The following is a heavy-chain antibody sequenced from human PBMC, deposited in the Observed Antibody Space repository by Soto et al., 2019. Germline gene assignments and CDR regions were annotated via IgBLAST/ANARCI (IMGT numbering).Heavy chain of an antibody. CDR2: ISYDGSNK. J-gene: IGHJ6*02. CDR3: ARDYYGSGSYYSTRYYYYYYGMDV. CDR1: VLTFSSYA. V-gene: IGHV3-30-3*01. D-gene: IGHD3-10*01. Sequence: GGSLRLSCAASVLTFSSYAMHWVRQAPGKGLEWVAVISYDGSNKYYADSVKGRFTISRDNSKNTLYLQMNSLRAEDTAVYYCARDYYGSGSYYSTRYYYYYYGMDVWGQGTTVTVSS.